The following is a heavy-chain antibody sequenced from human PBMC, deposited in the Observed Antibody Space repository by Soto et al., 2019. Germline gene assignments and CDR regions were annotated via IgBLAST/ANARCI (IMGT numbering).Heavy chain of an antibody. J-gene: IGHJ2*01. Sequence: ASVKVSCKASGYTFTSYGISWVRQAPGQGLEWMGWISAYNGNTNYAQKLQGRVTMTTDTSTSTAYMELRSLRSDDTAVYYCARAHVLRYFDWLSSRGASWPHWYFDLWGRGTLVTVSS. CDR1: GYTFTSYG. CDR3: ARAHVLRYFDWLSSRGASWPHWYFDL. V-gene: IGHV1-18*01. D-gene: IGHD3-9*01. CDR2: ISAYNGNT.